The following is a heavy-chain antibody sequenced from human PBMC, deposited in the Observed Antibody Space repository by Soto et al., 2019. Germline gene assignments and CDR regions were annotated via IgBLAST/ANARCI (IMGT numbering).Heavy chain of an antibody. Sequence: GGSLRLSCSGSGFAVSSFGMYWVRHAPGKGLEHVSTLSSNGIGTYYADSVKGRFTFSRDNSKNTLFLQMNSLRPEDTAVYYPAPDVAYPVINAATPAHFHYWGHGTLVTVSS. CDR2: LSSNGIGT. CDR3: APDVAYPVINAATPAHFHY. V-gene: IGHV3-64*04. CDR1: GFAVSSFG. J-gene: IGHJ4*01. D-gene: IGHD2-2*01.